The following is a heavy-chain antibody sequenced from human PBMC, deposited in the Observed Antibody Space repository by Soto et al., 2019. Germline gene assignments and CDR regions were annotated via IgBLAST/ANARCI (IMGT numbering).Heavy chain of an antibody. J-gene: IGHJ4*02. CDR3: ARGRQGDYGDNAADY. D-gene: IGHD4-17*01. V-gene: IGHV4-31*03. CDR1: GGSISSGGYY. CDR2: IYYSGST. Sequence: SETLSLTCTVSGGSISSGGYYWSWIRQHPGKGLEWIGYIYYSGSTYYNPSLKSRVTISVDTSKNQFSLKLSSVTAADTAVYYCARGRQGDYGDNAADYWGQGTLVTVSS.